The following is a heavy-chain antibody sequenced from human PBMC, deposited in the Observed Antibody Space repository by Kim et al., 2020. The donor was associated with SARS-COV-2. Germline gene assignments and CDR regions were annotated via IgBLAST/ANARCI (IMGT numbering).Heavy chain of an antibody. J-gene: IGHJ6*02. Sequence: SVKVSCKASGFTFTSSAVQWVRQARGQRLEWIGWIVVGSGNTNYAQKFQERVTITRDMSTSTAYMELSSLRSEDTAVYYCAAVGTTGTIDYYYYGMDVWGQGTTVTVSS. CDR3: AAVGTTGTIDYYYYGMDV. V-gene: IGHV1-58*01. D-gene: IGHD1-1*01. CDR2: IVVGSGNT. CDR1: GFTFTSSA.